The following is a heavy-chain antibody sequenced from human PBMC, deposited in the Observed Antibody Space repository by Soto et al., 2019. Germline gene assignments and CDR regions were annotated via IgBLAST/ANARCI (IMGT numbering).Heavy chain of an antibody. Sequence: QVQLVESGGGVVQPGRSLRLSCAASGFTFSSYGMHWVRQAPGKGLEGVAVIWYDGSNKYYADSVKGRFTISRDNSKNTLYLQMNSLRAEDTAVYYCARATVTSYYYYGMDVWGQGTTVTVSS. CDR2: IWYDGSNK. J-gene: IGHJ6*02. D-gene: IGHD4-17*01. V-gene: IGHV3-33*01. CDR1: GFTFSSYG. CDR3: ARATVTSYYYYGMDV.